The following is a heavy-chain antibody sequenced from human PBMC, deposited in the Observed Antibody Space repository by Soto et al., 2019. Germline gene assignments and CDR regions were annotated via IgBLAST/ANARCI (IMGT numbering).Heavy chain of an antibody. CDR2: INPNSGGT. Sequence: ASVKVSCKASGYTFTGYYMHWVRQAPGQGLEWMGWINPNSGGTNYAQKFQGWVTMTRDTSISTAYMELSRLRSDDTAVYYCARSPPIAVAGYYYYYGMEVWGQGTTVTVSS. V-gene: IGHV1-2*04. D-gene: IGHD6-19*01. J-gene: IGHJ6*02. CDR3: ARSPPIAVAGYYYYYGMEV. CDR1: GYTFTGYY.